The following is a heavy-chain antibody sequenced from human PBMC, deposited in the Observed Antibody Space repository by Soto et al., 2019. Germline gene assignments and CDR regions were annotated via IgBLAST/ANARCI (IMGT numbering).Heavy chain of an antibody. J-gene: IGHJ5*01. D-gene: IGHD3-22*01. CDR1: GGSFSGHS. CDR3: STRAYDTNGYYRFDP. Sequence: LSLTCAVYGGSFSGHSWTWIRQSPGKGLEWIGGINHSGRVNYSPSLKSRVTISLDTSKNQFSLTLSAVTAADTAMYYCSTRAYDTNGYYRFDPWGQGTLVT. V-gene: IGHV4-34*01. CDR2: INHSGRV.